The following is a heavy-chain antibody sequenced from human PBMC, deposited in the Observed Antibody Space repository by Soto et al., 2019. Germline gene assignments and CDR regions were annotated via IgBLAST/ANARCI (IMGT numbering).Heavy chain of an antibody. CDR1: GGSISSYY. V-gene: IGHV4-59*01. J-gene: IGHJ6*03. CDR3: ARNNHYYYYMDV. Sequence: QVQLQESGPGLVKPSETLSLTCTVSGGSISSYYWSRIRQPPGKGLEWIGYIYYSGSTNYNPSLKSRVTISVDTSKNQFSLKLSSVTAADTAVYYCARNNHYYYYMDVWGKGTTVTVSS. CDR2: IYYSGST.